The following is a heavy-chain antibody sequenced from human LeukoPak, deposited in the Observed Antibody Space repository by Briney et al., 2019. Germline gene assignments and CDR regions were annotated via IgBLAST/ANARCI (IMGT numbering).Heavy chain of an antibody. V-gene: IGHV3-21*01. D-gene: IGHD2-15*01. Sequence: GGSLRLSCAASGFTFSSYSMNWVRQAPGKGLEWVSSISSSSSYIYYADSVKGRFTISRDNAKNSLYLQMNSLRAEDTAVYYCARGGYCSGGSCYSGPVAVAGPIDYWGQGTLVTVSS. CDR2: ISSSSSYI. CDR1: GFTFSSYS. CDR3: ARGGYCSGGSCYSGPVAVAGPIDY. J-gene: IGHJ4*02.